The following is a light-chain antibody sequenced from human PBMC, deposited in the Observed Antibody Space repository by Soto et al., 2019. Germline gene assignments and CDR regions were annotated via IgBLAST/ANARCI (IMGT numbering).Light chain of an antibody. V-gene: IGKV1-6*01. Sequence: AIQMTQSPSSLSASXXXXXTITCRASQGIRNDLDWFQQKPGKAPKLLIYAASNLQSGVPARCSGSGSGTDFTLTISSLQPEDCATYYCLQKYFYPFTFGPGTKVDIK. CDR3: LQKYFYPFT. CDR2: AAS. CDR1: QGIRND. J-gene: IGKJ3*01.